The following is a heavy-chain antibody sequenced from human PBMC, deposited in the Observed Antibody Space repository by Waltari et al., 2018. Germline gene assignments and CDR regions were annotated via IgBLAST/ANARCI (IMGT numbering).Heavy chain of an antibody. CDR2: IRYDGSNK. Sequence: QVHLVESGGGVVQPGGSLRLSCAASGFTFSSYGMHWVRQAQGKGLEWVAFIRYDGSNKYYLDSVKGRFTVSRDNSKNTLYLQMNSLRAEDTAVYYCARGRTGYYTAYFDYWGQGTLVTVSS. D-gene: IGHD3-9*01. J-gene: IGHJ4*02. CDR1: GFTFSSYG. CDR3: ARGRTGYYTAYFDY. V-gene: IGHV3-30*02.